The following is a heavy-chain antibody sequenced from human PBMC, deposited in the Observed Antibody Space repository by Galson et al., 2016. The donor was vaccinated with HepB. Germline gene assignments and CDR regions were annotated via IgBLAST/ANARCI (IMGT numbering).Heavy chain of an antibody. V-gene: IGHV5-51*01. Sequence: QSGAEVKKPGESLKISCKGSGYSFSSYWIGWVRQMPGKGLEWMGVIYPGDSDTRYSPSFQGQVTISADKSISTAYLQWSSLKASDTAMYYCARQTRFGPDSSGYYGYWGQGTLVTVSS. J-gene: IGHJ4*02. CDR2: IYPGDSDT. D-gene: IGHD3-22*01. CDR1: GYSFSSYW. CDR3: ARQTRFGPDSSGYYGY.